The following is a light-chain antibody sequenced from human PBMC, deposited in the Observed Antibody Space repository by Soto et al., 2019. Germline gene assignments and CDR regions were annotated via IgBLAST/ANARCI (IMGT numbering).Light chain of an antibody. Sequence: QSALTQPASVSGSPGQSITISCTGTSSDVGAYNSVSWYQLHPGKAPKVMIFDVSNRPSGVSNRFSGSKSGNTASLTISGLQAEDEAYYFCCSYTSSSTLLFGGGTKLTVL. CDR2: DVS. CDR3: CSYTSSSTLL. V-gene: IGLV2-14*01. J-gene: IGLJ2*01. CDR1: SSDVGAYNS.